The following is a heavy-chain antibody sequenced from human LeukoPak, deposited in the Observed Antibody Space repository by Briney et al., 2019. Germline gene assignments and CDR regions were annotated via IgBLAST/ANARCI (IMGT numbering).Heavy chain of an antibody. CDR2: ISYDGSNK. CDR3: ARAGLGYSSFEYFQH. J-gene: IGHJ1*01. D-gene: IGHD6-13*01. V-gene: IGHV3-30*04. CDR1: GFTFSSYA. Sequence: GGSLRLSCAASGFTFSSYAMHWVRQAPGKGLEWVAVISYDGSNKYYADSVKGRFTISRDNSKNTLYLQMNSLRAEDTAVYYCARAGLGYSSFEYFQHWGQGTLVTVSS.